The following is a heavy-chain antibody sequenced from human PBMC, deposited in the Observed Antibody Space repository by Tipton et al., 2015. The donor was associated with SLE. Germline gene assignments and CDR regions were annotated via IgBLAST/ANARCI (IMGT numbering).Heavy chain of an antibody. J-gene: IGHJ5*02. Sequence: TLSLTCTVSGGSISSYYWSWIRQPAGKGLEWIGGIYTSGSTNYNPSPKSRVTKSVDTSKNQFSLKLSSVTAADTAVYYCARGKSARSSFTFDPWGQGTLVTVSS. CDR1: GGSISSYY. CDR3: ARGKSARSSFTFDP. CDR2: IYTSGST. D-gene: IGHD6-6*01. V-gene: IGHV4-4*07.